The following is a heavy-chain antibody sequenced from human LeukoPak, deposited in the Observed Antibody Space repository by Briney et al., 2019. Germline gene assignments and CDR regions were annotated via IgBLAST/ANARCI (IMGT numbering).Heavy chain of an antibody. CDR1: GGTFSSYA. CDR2: IIPIFGTA. V-gene: IGHV1-69*01. Sequence: SVKVSCKASGGTFSSYAISWVRQAPGQGLEWVGGIIPIFGTANYAQKFQGRVTITADESTSTAYMELSSLRSEDTAVYYCARRPPNSSGWLDYWGQGTLVTVSS. D-gene: IGHD6-19*01. J-gene: IGHJ4*02. CDR3: ARRPPNSSGWLDY.